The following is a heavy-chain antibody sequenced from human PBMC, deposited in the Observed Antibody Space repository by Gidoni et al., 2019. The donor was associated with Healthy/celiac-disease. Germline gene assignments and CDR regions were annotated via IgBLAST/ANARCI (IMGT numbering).Heavy chain of an antibody. D-gene: IGHD2-21*01. J-gene: IGHJ6*02. CDR3: ARGSCGGDCGMDV. V-gene: IGHV4-61*02. CDR1: GGSISSGSYY. Sequence: QVQLQESGPGLVKPSQTLSLTCTVSGGSISSGSYYWSWIRQPAGKGLEWIGRIYTSGSTNYNPSLKSRVTISVDTSKNQFSLKLSSVTAADTAVYYSARGSCGGDCGMDVWGQGTTVTVSS. CDR2: IYTSGST.